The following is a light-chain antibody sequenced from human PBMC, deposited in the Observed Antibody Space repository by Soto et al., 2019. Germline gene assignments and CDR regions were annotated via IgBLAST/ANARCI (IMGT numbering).Light chain of an antibody. CDR2: GTS. J-gene: IGKJ2*01. Sequence: EIVLTQSPGTLSLSPGERATLSCRASQSVSSSYLAWYQQKPGQAPSLLIYGTSSRATRIPDRFSGSGSGTDFTLTISRLEPEDFAVYYCQQYGSSPYTFGQGTKLEIK. CDR1: QSVSSSY. CDR3: QQYGSSPYT. V-gene: IGKV3-20*01.